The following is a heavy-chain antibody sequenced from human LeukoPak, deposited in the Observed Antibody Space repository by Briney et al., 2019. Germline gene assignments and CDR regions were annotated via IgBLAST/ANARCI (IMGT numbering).Heavy chain of an antibody. Sequence: PSETLSLTCTISGGSISSSSYYWGWIRQPPGKGLEWIESIYYSGSTNYNPSLKSRVTISVDTSKNQFSLKVTSVTAADTAVYYCARVYYSNSYDYWYFDLWGRGTLVTVSS. CDR3: ARVYYSNSYDYWYFDL. D-gene: IGHD6-13*01. CDR1: GGSISSSSYY. V-gene: IGHV4-39*07. CDR2: IYYSGST. J-gene: IGHJ2*01.